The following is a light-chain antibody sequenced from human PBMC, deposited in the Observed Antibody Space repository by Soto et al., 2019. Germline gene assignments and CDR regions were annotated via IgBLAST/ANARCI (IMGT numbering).Light chain of an antibody. V-gene: IGKV1-27*01. CDR3: QKYNSALLT. J-gene: IGKJ3*01. CDR2: TVS. Sequence: DIQMTQSPSSLSASVGDRVTITCRASQGISNYLAWYQQKPGKVPKLLIHTVSTLQAGVPSRFSGTGSGTDFTLTSSSLQPEDVATYYCQKYNSALLTFGPGTKVDIK. CDR1: QGISNY.